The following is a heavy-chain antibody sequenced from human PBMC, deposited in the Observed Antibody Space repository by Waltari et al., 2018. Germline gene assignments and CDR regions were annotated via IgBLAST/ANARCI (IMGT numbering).Heavy chain of an antibody. CDR1: GYSISSGYY. J-gene: IGHJ4*02. CDR3: ARGAYYYGSGSD. V-gene: IGHV4-38-2*01. D-gene: IGHD3-10*01. CDR2: IYHSGST. Sequence: QVQLQESGPGLVKPSETLSLTCAVSGYSISSGYYWGWIRQPPGKGLEWIGGIYHSGSTYYNPSLKSRVTISVDTSKNQFSLKLSSVTAADTAVYYCARGAYYYGSGSDWGQGTLVTVSS.